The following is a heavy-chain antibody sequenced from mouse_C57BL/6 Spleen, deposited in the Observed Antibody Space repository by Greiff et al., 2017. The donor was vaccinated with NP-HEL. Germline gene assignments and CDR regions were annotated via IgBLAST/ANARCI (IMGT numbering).Heavy chain of an antibody. V-gene: IGHV5-4*01. CDR1: GFTFSSYA. Sequence: EVMLVESGGGLVKPGGSLKLSCAASGFTFSSYAMSWVRQTPEKRLEWVATISDGGSYTYYPDNVKGRFTISRDNAKNNLYLQMSHLKSEDTAMYYCARDRGGDLYYFDYWRQGTTLTVSS. CDR3: ARDRGGDLYYFDY. CDR2: ISDGGSYT. J-gene: IGHJ2*01. D-gene: IGHD2-13*01.